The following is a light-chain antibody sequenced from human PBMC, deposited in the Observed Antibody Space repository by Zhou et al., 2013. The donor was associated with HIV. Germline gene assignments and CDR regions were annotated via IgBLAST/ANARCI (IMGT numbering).Light chain of an antibody. CDR3: QQSYSTPRRT. J-gene: IGKJ1*01. CDR1: QHISSY. Sequence: DIQMTQSPSSVSASVGDRVTITCRASQHISSYLAWYQQTPGKAPQLLSYAASSLQSGVPSRFYDSRSGTEFTLTIGSLQPEDFATYYCQQSYSTPRRTFGQGTKVEIK. V-gene: IGKV1-39*01. CDR2: AAS.